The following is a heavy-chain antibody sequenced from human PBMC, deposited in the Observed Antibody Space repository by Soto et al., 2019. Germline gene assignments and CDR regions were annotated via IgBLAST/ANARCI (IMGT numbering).Heavy chain of an antibody. Sequence: QVQLQESGPGQVKPSQTLSHTCTVSGGSISSGDSYWSWIRQHPGKGLEWIGYIYYSGNTYYSPSLKSRVSISVDTSKNQFSLRLSSVTAADTAVYYCARDQAYYYGSSGYSGYVALWGQGTLVTVSS. D-gene: IGHD3-22*01. J-gene: IGHJ4*02. CDR3: ARDQAYYYGSSGYSGYVAL. V-gene: IGHV4-31*03. CDR2: IYYSGNT. CDR1: GGSISSGDSY.